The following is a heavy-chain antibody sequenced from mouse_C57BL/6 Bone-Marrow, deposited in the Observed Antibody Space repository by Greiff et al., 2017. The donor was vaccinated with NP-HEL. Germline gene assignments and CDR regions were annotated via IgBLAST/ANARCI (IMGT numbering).Heavy chain of an antibody. CDR3: ARDVYGNFDYYAMDY. V-gene: IGHV7-1*01. Sequence: EVKLVESGGGLVQSGRSLRLSCATSGFTFSDFYMEWVRQAPGKGLEWIAASRNKANDYTTEYSASVKGRFIVSRDTSQSILYLQMNALRAEDTAIYYCARDVYGNFDYYAMDYWGQGTSVTVSS. D-gene: IGHD2-1*01. J-gene: IGHJ4*01. CDR1: GFTFSDFY. CDR2: SRNKANDYTT.